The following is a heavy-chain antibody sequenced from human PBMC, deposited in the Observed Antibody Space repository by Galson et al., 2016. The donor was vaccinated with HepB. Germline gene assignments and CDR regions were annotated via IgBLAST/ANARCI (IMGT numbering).Heavy chain of an antibody. J-gene: IGHJ3*02. Sequence: SLRLSCAASGFPFSDYYMSRIRQAPGQGLEWVSYMSSSGSTIYYADSVKGRFTISRDNAKNSLYLQMNSLRAEDTAVYYCARDLSFSDAFDIWGQGTMVTVSS. CDR3: ARDLSFSDAFDI. CDR1: GFPFSDYY. CDR2: MSSSGSTI. V-gene: IGHV3-11*01.